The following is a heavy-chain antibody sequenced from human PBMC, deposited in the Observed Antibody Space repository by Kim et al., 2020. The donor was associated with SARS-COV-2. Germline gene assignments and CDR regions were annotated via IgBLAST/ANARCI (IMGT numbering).Heavy chain of an antibody. CDR1: GFTVSSNY. V-gene: IGHV3-66*01. J-gene: IGHJ4*02. D-gene: IGHD1-1*01. CDR2: IYSGASI. CDR3: ARAFGWNPET. Sequence: GGSLRLSCAASGFTVSSNYMSWVRQAPGKGLEWVSVIYSGASIYYADSVKGRFTISTDNSKNTLYLQMNSLRAEDAAVYYCARAFGWNPETWGQGTLVTV.